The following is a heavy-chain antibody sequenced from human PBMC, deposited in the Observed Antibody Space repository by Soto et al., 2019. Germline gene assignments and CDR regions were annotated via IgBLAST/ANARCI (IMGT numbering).Heavy chain of an antibody. D-gene: IGHD4-17*01. J-gene: IGHJ4*02. V-gene: IGHV3-74*01. CDR1: GFTFSTSW. CDR3: ARGVNGDSDY. Sequence: EVQLVESGGDLVQPGGSLRLSCAASGFTFSTSWMHWVRQAPGKGLVWVSRIDPAGSMTTYGDSVKGRFTISRDNAKNMVYLQMNSLGADETAVYYCARGVNGDSDYWGQGTLVTVSS. CDR2: IDPAGSMT.